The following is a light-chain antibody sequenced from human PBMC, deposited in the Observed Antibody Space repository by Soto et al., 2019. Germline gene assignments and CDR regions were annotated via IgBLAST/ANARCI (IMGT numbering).Light chain of an antibody. CDR1: SSDVGGYNY. CDR3: SSYTSIGTRV. J-gene: IGLJ3*02. CDR2: DVS. V-gene: IGLV2-14*01. Sequence: QSVLTQPASVSGSPGQSTTISCTGTSSDVGGYNYVSWYQQHPGKAPKVIIYDVSNWPSGVSSRFSGSKSGNTASLIISGLQTEDEADYYCSSYTSIGTRVFGGGTKLTVL.